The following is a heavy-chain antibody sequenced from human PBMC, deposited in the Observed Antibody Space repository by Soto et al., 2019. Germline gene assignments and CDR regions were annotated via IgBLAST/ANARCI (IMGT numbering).Heavy chain of an antibody. J-gene: IGHJ6*02. V-gene: IGHV3-30-3*01. CDR1: GFTFNIYA. Sequence: GGFLRLSCAASGFTFNIYALHWVRQAPGKGLEWVAVISFDGTKKYYSDSVKGRFTISRDNLKNTLYLQMNNLRVEDAALYFCAREDDYGYRYINYGLDVWGQGTTVTVSS. CDR2: ISFDGTKK. D-gene: IGHD4-17*01. CDR3: AREDDYGYRYINYGLDV.